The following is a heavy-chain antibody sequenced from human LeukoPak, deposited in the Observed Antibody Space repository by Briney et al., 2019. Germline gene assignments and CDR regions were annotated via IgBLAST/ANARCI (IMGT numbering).Heavy chain of an antibody. Sequence: PGGSLRLSCAASGFTFSTYWMSWLRQAPGKGLEWVANINQDGSEKYYVDSVEGRFTISRDNAKNSLYLQMDSLRAEDTAVYYCARPRGWERRWYFDLWGRGTLVTVSS. CDR3: ARPRGWERRWYFDL. D-gene: IGHD1-26*01. CDR1: GFTFSTYW. CDR2: INQDGSEK. J-gene: IGHJ2*01. V-gene: IGHV3-7*04.